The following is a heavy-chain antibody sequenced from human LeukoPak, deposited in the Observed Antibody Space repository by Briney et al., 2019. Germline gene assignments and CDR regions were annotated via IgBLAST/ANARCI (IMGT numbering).Heavy chain of an antibody. V-gene: IGHV3-15*01. J-gene: IGHJ4*02. Sequence: GGPLRLSCAASGFTFSNAWMSWVRQAPGKGLEWVGRIKSKTYGETTDYAAPVKGRFTISRDDSKNTVYLQMRSLKIEDTALYYCTTATSYWGQGSLVTVSS. CDR2: IKSKTYGETT. CDR1: GFTFSNAW. CDR3: TTATSY.